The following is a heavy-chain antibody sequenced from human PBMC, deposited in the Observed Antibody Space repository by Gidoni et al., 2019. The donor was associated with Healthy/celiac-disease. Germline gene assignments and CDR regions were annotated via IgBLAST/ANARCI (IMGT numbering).Heavy chain of an antibody. Sequence: QVQLVASGGGVVQPGGSLRLSCAASGFTFSSYGMHWVRQAPGKGLEWVAFIRYDGSNKYYADSVKGRFTISRDNSKNTLYLQMNSLRAEDTAVYYCAKDRPRVPGVAPYFDYWGQGTLVTVSS. D-gene: IGHD2-15*01. CDR2: IRYDGSNK. V-gene: IGHV3-30*02. CDR3: AKDRPRVPGVAPYFDY. J-gene: IGHJ4*02. CDR1: GFTFSSYG.